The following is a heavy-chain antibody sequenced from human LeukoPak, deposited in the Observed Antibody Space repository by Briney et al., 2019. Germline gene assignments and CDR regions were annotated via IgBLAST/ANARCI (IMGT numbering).Heavy chain of an antibody. Sequence: GGSLRLSCAASGLTFSSDWMHWVRQVPGKGLVWVSRINSDASTINYADSVKGRFTISRDNSKNTVYLHMNSLRPDDTAVYYCAKEIRPNDYWGQGTLVTVSS. D-gene: IGHD4-17*01. V-gene: IGHV3-74*01. J-gene: IGHJ4*02. CDR2: INSDASTI. CDR3: AKEIRPNDY. CDR1: GLTFSSDW.